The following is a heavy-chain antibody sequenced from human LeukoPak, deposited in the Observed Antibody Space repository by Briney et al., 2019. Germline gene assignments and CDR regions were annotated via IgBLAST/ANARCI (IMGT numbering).Heavy chain of an antibody. CDR1: GFTFDDYG. D-gene: IGHD6-13*01. CDR2: INRNGDST. V-gene: IGHV3-20*04. Sequence: GGSLRLSCAASGFTFDDYGMSWVRQGPGKGLEWVSAINRNGDSTGYADSVKGRFTISRDNAKNSLYLQMNSLRAEDTALYYCARGPLFRSSWYIGWGQGTLVTVSS. CDR3: ARGPLFRSSWYIG. J-gene: IGHJ4*02.